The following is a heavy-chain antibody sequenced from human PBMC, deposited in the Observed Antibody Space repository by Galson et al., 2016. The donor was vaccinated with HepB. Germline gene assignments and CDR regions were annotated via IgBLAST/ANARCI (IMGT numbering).Heavy chain of an antibody. CDR2: IKEDGSDK. V-gene: IGHV3-7*03. CDR3: AKHSGSYYAFHI. D-gene: IGHD1-26*01. CDR1: GFTFSDHW. J-gene: IGHJ3*02. Sequence: SLRLSCAASGFTFSDHWMSWVRQAPGKGLEWVANIKEDGSDKHYVDLVKGRFTISRDNAKNSLYLQMNSLRAEDTAVYYCAKHSGSYYAFHIWGQGTMVTVSS.